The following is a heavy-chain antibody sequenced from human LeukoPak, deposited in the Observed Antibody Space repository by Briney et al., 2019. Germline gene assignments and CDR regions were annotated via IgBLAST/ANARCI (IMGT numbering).Heavy chain of an antibody. D-gene: IGHD6-13*01. CDR3: ARSIAAAGWNWFDP. V-gene: IGHV4-4*07. CDR1: GGSITSHY. Sequence: SETPSLTCTVSGGSITSHYWSWIRQPAGKGLEWIGRIYSSGSTNYNPSLKSRITMSVDTSKNQFSLKLSSVTAADTALYYCARSIAAAGWNWFDPWGQGTLVTVSS. J-gene: IGHJ5*02. CDR2: IYSSGST.